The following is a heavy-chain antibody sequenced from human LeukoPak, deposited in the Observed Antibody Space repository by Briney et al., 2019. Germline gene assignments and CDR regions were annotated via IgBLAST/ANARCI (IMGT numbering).Heavy chain of an antibody. CDR1: GGSISSYY. D-gene: IGHD3-22*01. V-gene: IGHV4-59*08. CDR3: ARQNYDSSGPRAYYFDH. CDR2: IYYSGST. J-gene: IGHJ4*02. Sequence: SETLSLTCTVSGGSISSYYWSWIRQPPGKGLEWIGYIYYSGSTNYNPSLKSRVTISVDTSKNQFSLKLSSVTAADTAVYYCARQNYDSSGPRAYYFDHWGQGTLVTVSS.